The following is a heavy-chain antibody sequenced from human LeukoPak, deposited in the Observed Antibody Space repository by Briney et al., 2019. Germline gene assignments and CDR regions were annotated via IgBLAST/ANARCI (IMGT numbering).Heavy chain of an antibody. CDR2: ISGSGGST. D-gene: IGHD7-27*01. CDR3: AKGLGNWGSGFHY. J-gene: IGHJ4*02. V-gene: IGHV3-23*01. Sequence: GGSLRLSCAASGFTFSTYAMHWVRQAAGKGLEWVSSISGSGGSTNYADSVKGRFTISRDNSKNTLSLQMNSLRAEDTAVYYCAKGLGNWGSGFHYWGQGTLVTVSS. CDR1: GFTFSTYA.